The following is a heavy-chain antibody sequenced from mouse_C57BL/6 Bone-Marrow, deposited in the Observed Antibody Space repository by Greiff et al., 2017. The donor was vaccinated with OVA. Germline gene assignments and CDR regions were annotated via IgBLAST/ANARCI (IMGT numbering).Heavy chain of an antibody. CDR2: IRNKANGYTT. D-gene: IGHD1-1*01. CDR1: GFTFTDYY. Sequence: EVKVVESGGGLVQPGGSLSLSCAASGFTFTDYYMSWVRQPPGKALEWLGFIRNKANGYTTEYSASVKGRFTISRDNSQSILYLQMNALRAEDSATYYCARSVAYAMDYWGQGTSVTVSS. J-gene: IGHJ4*01. CDR3: ARSVAYAMDY. V-gene: IGHV7-3*01.